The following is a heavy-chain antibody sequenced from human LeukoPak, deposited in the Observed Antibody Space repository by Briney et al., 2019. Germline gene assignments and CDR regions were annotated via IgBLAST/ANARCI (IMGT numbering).Heavy chain of an antibody. CDR1: GFTFSSYA. Sequence: GGSLRLSCAASGFTFSSYAMSWVRQAPGKGPEWVSAISGSGGSTYYADSVKGRFTISRDNSKNTLYLQMNSLRAEDTAVYYCAKAPVLRYFVDATPSGLFDYWGQGTLVTVSS. J-gene: IGHJ4*02. V-gene: IGHV3-23*01. CDR3: AKAPVLRYFVDATPSGLFDY. D-gene: IGHD3-9*01. CDR2: ISGSGGST.